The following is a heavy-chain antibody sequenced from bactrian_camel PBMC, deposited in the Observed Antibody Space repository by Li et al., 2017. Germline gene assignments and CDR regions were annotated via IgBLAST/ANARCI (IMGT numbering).Heavy chain of an antibody. CDR3: VADRLACLTPRPERAEYKH. CDR2: YSSGDRT. J-gene: IGHJ4*01. D-gene: IGHD1*01. Sequence: HVQLVESGGGSVQTGGSLRLTCAAIEYFYTAICMGWFRQAPGKEREAVALVYSSGDRTYYADSVKGRFTISPDNAKNTVFLQMNSLKPEDTAMYYCVADRLACLTPRPERAEYKHWGQGTQVTVS. CDR1: EYFYTAIC. V-gene: IGHV3S53*01.